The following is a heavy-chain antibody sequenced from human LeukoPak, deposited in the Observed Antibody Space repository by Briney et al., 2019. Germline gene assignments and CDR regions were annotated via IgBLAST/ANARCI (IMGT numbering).Heavy chain of an antibody. CDR1: GFTFSSYA. CDR3: ARDRWPNRQIAAAGTYYDY. V-gene: IGHV3-23*01. D-gene: IGHD6-13*01. CDR2: ISGSGGST. Sequence: PGGSLRLSCAASGFTFSSYAMSWVRQAPGKGLEWVSAISGSGGSTYYADSVKGRFTISRDNSKNTLYLQMNSLRAEDTAVYYCARDRWPNRQIAAAGTYYDYWGQGTLVTVSS. J-gene: IGHJ4*02.